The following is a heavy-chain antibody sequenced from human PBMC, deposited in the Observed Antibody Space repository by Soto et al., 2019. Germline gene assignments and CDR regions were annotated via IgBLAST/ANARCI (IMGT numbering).Heavy chain of an antibody. V-gene: IGHV3-49*04. Sequence: GGSLRLSCTASGFTFGGYAMSWVRQAPGKGLERVGSIRGKAYSATTEYAASVKDRFTISRDDSKSIAYLQMNSLKTEDTAVYYCARYRMAADLSDFDYWGQGTLVTVSS. CDR2: IRGKAYSATT. J-gene: IGHJ4*02. CDR1: GFTFGGYA. D-gene: IGHD6-13*01. CDR3: ARYRMAADLSDFDY.